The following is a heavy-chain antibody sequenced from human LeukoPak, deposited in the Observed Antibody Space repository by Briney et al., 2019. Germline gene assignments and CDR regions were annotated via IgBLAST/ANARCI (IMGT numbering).Heavy chain of an antibody. V-gene: IGHV1-24*01. CDR3: ATDKADSSGYIAVIY. CDR2: FDPEDGET. J-gene: IGHJ4*02. D-gene: IGHD3-22*01. Sequence: GASVKVSCKVSGYALTELSMHWVRQAPGKGLEWMGGFDPEDGETIYAQKFQGRVTMTEDTSTDTAYMELSSLRSEDTAVYYCATDKADSSGYIAVIYWGQGTLVTVSS. CDR1: GYALTELS.